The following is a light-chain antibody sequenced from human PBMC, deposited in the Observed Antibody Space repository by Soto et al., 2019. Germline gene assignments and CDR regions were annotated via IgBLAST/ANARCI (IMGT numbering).Light chain of an antibody. Sequence: QSVLTQPPSVSGAPGQRVTISCTGSSSNIGSTYDVQWYQQLPGTAPKLLIHGNTDRPSGVPDRFSGSKSGTSASLAITGLQADDEADYYCQSYDDSLSVHYVFGTGTKAHRP. CDR1: SSNIGSTYD. CDR3: QSYDDSLSVHYV. CDR2: GNT. J-gene: IGLJ1*01. V-gene: IGLV1-40*01.